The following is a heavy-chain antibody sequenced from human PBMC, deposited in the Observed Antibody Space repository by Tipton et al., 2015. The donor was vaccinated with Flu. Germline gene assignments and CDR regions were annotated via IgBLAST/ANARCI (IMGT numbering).Heavy chain of an antibody. Sequence: SLRLSCAASGFTFSSYEMNWVRQAPGKGLEWVSYISSSGSTIYYADSVKGRFTISRDNAKNSLYLQMNSLRADDTAVYYCARPYYDILTGYSYGMDVWGQGTTVTVSS. CDR2: ISSSGSTI. D-gene: IGHD3-9*01. J-gene: IGHJ6*02. CDR3: ARPYYDILTGYSYGMDV. V-gene: IGHV3-48*03. CDR1: GFTFSSYE.